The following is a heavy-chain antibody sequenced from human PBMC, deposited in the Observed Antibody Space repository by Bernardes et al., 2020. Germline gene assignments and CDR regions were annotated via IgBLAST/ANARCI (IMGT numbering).Heavy chain of an antibody. V-gene: IGHV3-74*03. CDR2: IKSDGTNT. CDR3: ARGTYYDTFDN. Sequence: GWSLRLSCAASGFIFSNYWMHWVRQAPGKGLVWVSRIKSDGTNTKYADSVKGRYSITRDNTQNTLYLQMNSLRAEDTAFYYCARGTYYDTFDNWGQGTLVTVSS. D-gene: IGHD3-9*01. J-gene: IGHJ4*02. CDR1: GFIFSNYW.